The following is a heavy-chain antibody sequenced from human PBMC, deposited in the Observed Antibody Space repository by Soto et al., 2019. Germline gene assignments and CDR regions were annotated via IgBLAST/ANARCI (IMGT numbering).Heavy chain of an antibody. CDR3: ARADYYDSSGYPAFDY. V-gene: IGHV4-59*01. D-gene: IGHD3-22*01. CDR1: GGSISSYY. J-gene: IGHJ4*02. CDR2: IYYSGST. Sequence: SETLSLTCTVSGGSISSYYWSWIRQPPGKGLEWIGYIYYSGSTNYNPSLKSRVTISVDTSKNQFSLKLSSVTAADTAVYYCARADYYDSSGYPAFDYWGQGTLVTVSS.